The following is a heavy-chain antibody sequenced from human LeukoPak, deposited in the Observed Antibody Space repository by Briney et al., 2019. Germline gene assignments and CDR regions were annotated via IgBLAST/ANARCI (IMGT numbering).Heavy chain of an antibody. J-gene: IGHJ4*02. V-gene: IGHV3-74*01. CDR1: GFPFSSHG. Sequence: PGGTLRLSCAASGFPFSSHGMSWVRQAPGKGLVWVSGIKSDGAGTSYVDSVKGRFTISRDNAKNTLDLQMNSLRAEDTAVYYCARGGYGAYMGWGQGMLVTVSS. CDR3: ARGGYGAYMG. CDR2: IKSDGAGT. D-gene: IGHD4-17*01.